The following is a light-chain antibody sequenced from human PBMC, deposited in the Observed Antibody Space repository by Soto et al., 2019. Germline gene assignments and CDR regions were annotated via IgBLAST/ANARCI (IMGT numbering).Light chain of an antibody. V-gene: IGKV1-5*03. CDR2: DAS. J-gene: IGKJ4*02. Sequence: DIQMTQSPSTLSASLGDRVTITCRASQSISSWLAWYQQKPGKAPKLLIYDASSLDSGIPSRFSGSGSGTDFTLTISSLQPDDFATYYCQQYYSYLTFGGGTKVEIK. CDR3: QQYYSYLT. CDR1: QSISSW.